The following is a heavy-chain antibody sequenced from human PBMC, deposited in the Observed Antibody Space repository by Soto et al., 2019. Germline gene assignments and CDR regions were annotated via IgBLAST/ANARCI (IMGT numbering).Heavy chain of an antibody. J-gene: IGHJ4*02. Sequence: EVQLVESGGGLVKPGESLRLSCVASGFTFKNYNMNWVRQAPGKGLEGVSSIGGTDTFTYYADSVKGRFSISRDNAKISLLLQLNSLRAADTAVYFCGREVSLLGLTRWGQGTLVNVSS. D-gene: IGHD1-26*01. V-gene: IGHV3-21*01. CDR2: IGGTDTFT. CDR3: GREVSLLGLTR. CDR1: GFTFKNYN.